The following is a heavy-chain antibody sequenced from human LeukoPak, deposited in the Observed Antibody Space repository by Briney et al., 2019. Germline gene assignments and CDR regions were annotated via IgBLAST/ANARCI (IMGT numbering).Heavy chain of an antibody. J-gene: IGHJ5*02. CDR3: ARGRLGIRAQWLVRNNWFDP. D-gene: IGHD6-19*01. Sequence: PSETLSLTCAVYGGSFSGYYWSWIRQPPGKGLEWIGEINHSGSTNYNPSLKSRVTISVDTSKNQFSLKLSSVTAADTAVYYCARGRLGIRAQWLVRNNWFDPWGQGTLVTVSS. V-gene: IGHV4-34*01. CDR2: INHSGST. CDR1: GGSFSGYY.